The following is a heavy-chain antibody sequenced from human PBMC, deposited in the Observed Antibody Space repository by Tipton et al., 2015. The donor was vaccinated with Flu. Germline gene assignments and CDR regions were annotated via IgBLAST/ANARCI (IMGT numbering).Heavy chain of an antibody. CDR1: GGSISSYY. CDR3: ARLRRGGYYYDSSGYLDY. D-gene: IGHD3-22*01. Sequence: TLSLTCTVFGGSISSYYWSWIRQPPRKGLEWIGYSYYSGCTNYNPSLKSRVTISVDTSKNQFSLRLSSVTAADTAVDYCARLRRGGYYYDSSGYLDYWGQETLVNVPS. CDR2: SYYSGCT. J-gene: IGHJ4*02. V-gene: IGHV4-59*12.